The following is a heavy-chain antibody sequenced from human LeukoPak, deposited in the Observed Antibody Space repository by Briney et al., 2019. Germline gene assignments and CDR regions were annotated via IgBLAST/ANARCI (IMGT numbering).Heavy chain of an antibody. CDR1: GYSISSGYY. J-gene: IGHJ6*03. D-gene: IGHD2-2*01. CDR3: ARDRPRYYSSTSCYSYYYYYMDV. V-gene: IGHV4-38-2*02. Sequence: SETLSLTCTVSGYSISSGYYWGWIRQPPGKGLEWIGSIYHSGRTFYNPSLKSRVTISVDTSKNQFSLKLSSVTAADTAVYYCARDRPRYYSSTSCYSYYYYYMDVWGKGTTVTISS. CDR2: IYHSGRT.